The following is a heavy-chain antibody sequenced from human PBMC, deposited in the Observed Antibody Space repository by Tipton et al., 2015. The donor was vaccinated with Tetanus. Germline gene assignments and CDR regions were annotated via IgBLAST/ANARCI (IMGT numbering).Heavy chain of an antibody. J-gene: IGHJ2*01. D-gene: IGHD7-27*01. CDR2: INHRGGT. CDR1: GGSFSGFY. Sequence: TLSLTCAVSGGSFSGFYWSWIRQPPGKGLEWIGEINHRGGTSYNPSLKSRVTISVDTSKNQFSLNMTSVTAADTAVYFCARLFNWGSGYFFFDLWGRGTLVTVSS. V-gene: IGHV4-34*01. CDR3: ARLFNWGSGYFFFDL.